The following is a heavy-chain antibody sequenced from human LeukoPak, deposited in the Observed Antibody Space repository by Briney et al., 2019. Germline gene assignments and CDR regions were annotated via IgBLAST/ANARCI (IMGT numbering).Heavy chain of an antibody. CDR2: ISSSSSYI. D-gene: IGHD6-13*01. CDR1: GFTFSSYS. J-gene: IGHJ4*02. Sequence: GGSLRLSCAASGFTFSSYSMNWVRQAPGKGLEWVSSISSSSSYIYYADSVKGRFTISRDNAKNSLYLQMNSLRAEDTAVYYCARVGSSSMRNDYWGQGTLVTVSS. CDR3: ARVGSSSMRNDY. V-gene: IGHV3-21*01.